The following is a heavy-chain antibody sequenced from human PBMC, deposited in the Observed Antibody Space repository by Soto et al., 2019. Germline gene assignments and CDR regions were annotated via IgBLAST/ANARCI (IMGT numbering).Heavy chain of an antibody. D-gene: IGHD6-19*01. Sequence: EVQLLESWGGLVQPGGSLRLSCAASGFTFSSYAMSWVRQAPGKGLEWVSVISGSGGSTYYADSVKGRFTISRDNSKNTLYLQMNSLRAEDTAVYYCAKYSSGWYHPFDYWGQGTLVTVSS. V-gene: IGHV3-23*01. CDR1: GFTFSSYA. CDR2: ISGSGGST. J-gene: IGHJ4*02. CDR3: AKYSSGWYHPFDY.